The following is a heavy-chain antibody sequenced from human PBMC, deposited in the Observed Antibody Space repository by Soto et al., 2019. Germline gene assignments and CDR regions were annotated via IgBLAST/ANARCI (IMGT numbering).Heavy chain of an antibody. D-gene: IGHD6-6*01. Sequence: SETLSLTCTVSSGSISSGAYHCSCIRQHPGKGLELIGYIHYTGSTYYNPSPKSRLTISVDTSKNQFSLRLSSVTSADTAVYYCARDSAIAARAFDIWGRGTMVTVSS. CDR1: SGSISSGAYH. J-gene: IGHJ3*02. CDR2: IHYTGST. V-gene: IGHV4-31*03. CDR3: ARDSAIAARAFDI.